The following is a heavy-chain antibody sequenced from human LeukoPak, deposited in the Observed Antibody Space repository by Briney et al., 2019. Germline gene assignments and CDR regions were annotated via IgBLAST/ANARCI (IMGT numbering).Heavy chain of an antibody. CDR3: ARDGGYSSSWYDRKDAFDI. V-gene: IGHV3-64*01. CDR2: ISSNGGST. Sequence: GGSLRLSWAASGFTFSSYAMHWVRQAPGKGLGYDSPISSNGGSTYYANSVKGRFTISRDNSKNTLYLQMGSLRAEDMAVYYCARDGGYSSSWYDRKDAFDIWGQGTMVTVSS. J-gene: IGHJ3*02. D-gene: IGHD6-13*01. CDR1: GFTFSSYA.